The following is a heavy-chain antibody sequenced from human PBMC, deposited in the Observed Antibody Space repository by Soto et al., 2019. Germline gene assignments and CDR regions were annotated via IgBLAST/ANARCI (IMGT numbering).Heavy chain of an antibody. Sequence: SETLSLTCTVSGGSISISSYYWGWIRQPPGKGLEWIGSIYYSGSTYYNPSLKSRVTISVDTSKNQFSLKLSSVTAADTAVYYCARMTNFNYGDYDYWGQGTLVTVSS. CDR1: GGSISISSYY. CDR2: IYYSGST. CDR3: ARMTNFNYGDYDY. V-gene: IGHV4-39*01. D-gene: IGHD4-17*01. J-gene: IGHJ4*02.